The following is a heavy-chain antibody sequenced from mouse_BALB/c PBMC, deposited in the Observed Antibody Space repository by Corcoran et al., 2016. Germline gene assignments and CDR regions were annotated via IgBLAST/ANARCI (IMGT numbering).Heavy chain of an antibody. V-gene: IGHV14-3*02. D-gene: IGHD2-14*01. J-gene: IGHJ3*01. CDR2: IDPANGNT. CDR3: AMKGYWYDWFAY. Sequence: EVQLQQSGAELVKPGASVKLSCTASGFNIKETYMHWVKQWPEQGLEWIGRIDPANGNTKYDPKCQGKATITADTSYNTAYLQFSILTSEDTAVYCCAMKGYWYDWFAYWGQGTLVTVSA. CDR1: GFNIKETY.